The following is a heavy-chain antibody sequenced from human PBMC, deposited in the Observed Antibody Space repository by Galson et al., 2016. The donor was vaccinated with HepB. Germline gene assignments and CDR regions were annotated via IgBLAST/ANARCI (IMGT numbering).Heavy chain of an antibody. Sequence: SLRLSCAASGFTFSSHWMGWVRQAPGKGLECVAYIKKDGSEKFYVDSVKGRFTISRDNANNSLYMQMNSLRAEDTAVYYCARVPTGGARSFAYWGQGTPVTVAS. D-gene: IGHD2-21*01. CDR1: GFTFSSHW. CDR2: IKKDGSEK. J-gene: IGHJ4*02. V-gene: IGHV3-7*03. CDR3: ARVPTGGARSFAY.